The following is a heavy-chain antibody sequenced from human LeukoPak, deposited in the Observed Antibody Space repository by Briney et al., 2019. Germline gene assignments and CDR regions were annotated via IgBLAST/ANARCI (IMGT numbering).Heavy chain of an antibody. V-gene: IGHV4-59*08. CDR2: VSHSGSS. CDR3: ARRREGGSGSYLDWFDP. CDR1: GASISSDF. J-gene: IGHJ5*02. Sequence: KSWETLSLTCTVSGASISSDFWTWIRQPPGKVLEWIGYVSHSGSSNYNPSLKSRVTMSVHTSKNQFSLKLSSVTAADTAVYYCARRREGGSGSYLDWFDPWGHGTLVTVSS. D-gene: IGHD3-10*01.